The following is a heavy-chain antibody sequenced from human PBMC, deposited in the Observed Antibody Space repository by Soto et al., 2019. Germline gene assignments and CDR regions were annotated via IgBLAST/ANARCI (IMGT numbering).Heavy chain of an antibody. Sequence: QVQLVESGGGVVQPGRSLRLSCAASGFTFSSYGMHWVRQAPGKGLEWVAVISSDGSNKYYADSVKGLFTISRDNSKNTLYLQMNSLRAEDTAVYYCPKDGEQWLVQGGYWFDPWGQGTLVIVSS. J-gene: IGHJ5*02. V-gene: IGHV3-30*18. CDR2: ISSDGSNK. CDR3: PKDGEQWLVQGGYWFDP. CDR1: GFTFSSYG. D-gene: IGHD6-19*01.